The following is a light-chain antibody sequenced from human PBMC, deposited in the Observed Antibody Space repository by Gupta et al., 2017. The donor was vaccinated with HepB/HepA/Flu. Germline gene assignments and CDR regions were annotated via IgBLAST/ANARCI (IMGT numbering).Light chain of an antibody. CDR2: YDS. CDR3: QVWDTNSVHHVV. Sequence: SYVLTQPPSVSVAPGQTARITCGGNNIGSKSVHWYQQKPGQAPVLVISYDSDRPSGIPERFSGSNSGNTATLTISRVEAGDEADYYCQVWDTNSVHHVVFGGGTKLTVL. V-gene: IGLV3-21*04. CDR1: NIGSKS. J-gene: IGLJ2*01.